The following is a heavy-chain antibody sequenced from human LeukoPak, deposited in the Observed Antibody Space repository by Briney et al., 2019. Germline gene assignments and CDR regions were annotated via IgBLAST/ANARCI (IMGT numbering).Heavy chain of an antibody. CDR3: AKASQPLLWFGESFDY. V-gene: IGHV3-23*01. J-gene: IGHJ4*02. CDR1: GFTFSSYA. Sequence: GGSLRLSCAASGFTFSSYAMSWVRQASGKGLEWVSAISGSGGSTYYADSVKGRFTISRDNSKNTLYLQMDSLRAEDTAVYYCAKASQPLLWFGESFDYWGQGTLVTVSS. CDR2: ISGSGGST. D-gene: IGHD3-10*01.